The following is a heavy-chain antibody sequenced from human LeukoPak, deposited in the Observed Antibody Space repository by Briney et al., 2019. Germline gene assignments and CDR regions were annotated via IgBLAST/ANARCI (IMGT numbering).Heavy chain of an antibody. CDR3: ARSTITEPLDY. J-gene: IGHJ4*02. V-gene: IGHV4-34*01. D-gene: IGHD5-12*01. CDR2: INHSGST. Sequence: PSETLSLTCAVYGGSFSGYYWSWIRQPPGKGLEWIGEINHSGSTNYNPSLKSRVTISVDTSKNQFSLKLSSVTAADTAVYYCARSTITEPLDYWGQGTLVTVSS. CDR1: GGSFSGYY.